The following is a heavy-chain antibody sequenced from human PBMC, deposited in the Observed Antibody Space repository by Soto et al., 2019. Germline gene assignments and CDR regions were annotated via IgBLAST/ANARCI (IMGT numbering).Heavy chain of an antibody. CDR2: ISYDGSNK. CDR3: AKDPSIAARPHGMDV. V-gene: IGHV3-30*18. D-gene: IGHD6-6*01. CDR1: GFTFSSYG. J-gene: IGHJ6*02. Sequence: PGGSLRLSCAASGFTFSSYGMHWVRQAPGKGLEWVAVISYDGSNKYYADSVKGRFTISRDNSKNTLYLQMNSLRAEDTAVYYCAKDPSIAARPHGMDVWGQGTTVTVSS.